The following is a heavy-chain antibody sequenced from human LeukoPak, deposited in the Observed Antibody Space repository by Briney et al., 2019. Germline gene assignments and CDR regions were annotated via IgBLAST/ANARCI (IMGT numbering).Heavy chain of an antibody. Sequence: GGSLRLSCAASGFTFSDHYMSWIRQAPGKGLEWVSYISSSGSTIYYADSVKGRFTISRDNSKNTLYLQMDSLRAEDTAVYYCARDGGYYYYGMDVWGQGTTVTVSS. J-gene: IGHJ6*02. V-gene: IGHV3-11*04. CDR1: GFTFSDHY. D-gene: IGHD4-23*01. CDR3: ARDGGYYYYGMDV. CDR2: ISSSGSTI.